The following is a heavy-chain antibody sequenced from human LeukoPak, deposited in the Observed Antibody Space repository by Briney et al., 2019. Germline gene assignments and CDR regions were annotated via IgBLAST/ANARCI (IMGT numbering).Heavy chain of an antibody. CDR3: ASNIVGATFDY. J-gene: IGHJ4*02. Sequence: PGRSLRLSYAASGFTFSSYGMHWVRQAPGKGLEWVAVIWYDGSNKYYADSVKGRFTISRDNSKNTLYLQMNSLRAEDTAVYYCASNIVGATFDYWGQGTLVTVSS. V-gene: IGHV3-33*01. D-gene: IGHD1-26*01. CDR2: IWYDGSNK. CDR1: GFTFSSYG.